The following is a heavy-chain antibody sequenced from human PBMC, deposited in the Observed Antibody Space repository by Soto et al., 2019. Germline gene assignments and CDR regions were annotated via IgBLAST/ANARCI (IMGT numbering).Heavy chain of an antibody. Sequence: GGSLRLSCAASGFTFSSYSMNWVRQAPGKGLEWVSSISSSSSYIYYADSVKGRFTISRDNAKNSLYLQMNSLRAEDTAVYHCARDLYYDILTGSLTYYYYYGMDVWGQGTKVTVSS. V-gene: IGHV3-21*01. CDR2: ISSSSSYI. CDR3: ARDLYYDILTGSLTYYYYYGMDV. D-gene: IGHD3-9*01. CDR1: GFTFSSYS. J-gene: IGHJ6*02.